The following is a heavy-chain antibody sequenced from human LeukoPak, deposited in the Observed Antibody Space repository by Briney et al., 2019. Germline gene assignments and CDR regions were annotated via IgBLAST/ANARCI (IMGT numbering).Heavy chain of an antibody. CDR3: ARDWDSGRGSYGDY. Sequence: GGSLRLSCAASGFTVSSNYMNWVRQAPGKGLEWVSTIYSGGDTYYADSVKGRFTISRDNSKNTMYLQMNSLRAEDAAVYYCARDWDSGRGSYGDYWGQGTLVTVSS. CDR2: IYSGGDT. J-gene: IGHJ4*02. D-gene: IGHD1-26*01. V-gene: IGHV3-66*01. CDR1: GFTVSSNY.